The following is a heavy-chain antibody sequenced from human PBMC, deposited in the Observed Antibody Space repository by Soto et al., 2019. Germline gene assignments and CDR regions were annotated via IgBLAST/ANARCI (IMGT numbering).Heavy chain of an antibody. D-gene: IGHD4-17*01. CDR1: GGSISSGGYY. CDR3: AREPYGDYGSDAFDI. CDR2: IYYRGST. J-gene: IGHJ3*02. Sequence: QVQLQESGPGLVKPSQTLSLTCTVSGGSISSGGYYWSWIRQHPGKGLEWIGYIYYRGSTYYNPSLKSRDTISADMTKNQFSLKLSSVTAGDTAVYYCAREPYGDYGSDAFDIWRQGTIVTVSS. V-gene: IGHV4-31*03.